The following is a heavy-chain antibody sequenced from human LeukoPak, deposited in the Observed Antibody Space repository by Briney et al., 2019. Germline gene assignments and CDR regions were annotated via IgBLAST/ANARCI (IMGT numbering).Heavy chain of an antibody. V-gene: IGHV1-58*02. CDR3: AAGNYDYVWGSYRYDY. CDR1: GFTFTSSA. CDR2: IVVGSGNT. J-gene: IGHJ4*02. D-gene: IGHD3-16*02. Sequence: SVKVSCKASGFTFTSSAMQWVRQARGQRLEWIGWIVVGSGNTNYAQKLQERVTITRDMSTSTAYMELSSLRSEDTAVYYCAAGNYDYVWGSYRYDYWGQGTLVTVSS.